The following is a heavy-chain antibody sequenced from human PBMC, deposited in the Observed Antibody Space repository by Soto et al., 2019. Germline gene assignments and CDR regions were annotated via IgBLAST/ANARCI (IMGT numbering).Heavy chain of an antibody. CDR1: GFTFSSYA. V-gene: IGHV3-30*04. D-gene: IGHD6-19*01. CDR2: LSYDGRNK. CDR3: ARDLVEGSGWYGGEDY. J-gene: IGHJ4*02. Sequence: GGSLRLSCAASGFTFSSYAMHWVRQAPGKGLGWVAFLSYDGRNKYYADSVKGRFTISRENSKNTLYLQMNSLRAEDTAVYYCARDLVEGSGWYGGEDYWGQGTLVTVSS.